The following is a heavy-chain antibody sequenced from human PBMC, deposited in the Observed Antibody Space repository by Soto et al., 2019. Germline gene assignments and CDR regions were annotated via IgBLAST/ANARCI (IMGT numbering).Heavy chain of an antibody. CDR3: ARTSHDILTGRLDAFDI. Sequence: PSETLSLTCTVSGGSINNGGYSWSWLRQPPGKGLEWIGYISHGGNTYYNPSLRSRVIMSIDKSKNHFSLGLKSVTAADTATYYCARTSHDILTGRLDAFDIWGQGTMVTVSS. CDR1: GGSINNGGYS. D-gene: IGHD3-9*01. V-gene: IGHV4-30-2*01. CDR2: ISHGGNT. J-gene: IGHJ3*02.